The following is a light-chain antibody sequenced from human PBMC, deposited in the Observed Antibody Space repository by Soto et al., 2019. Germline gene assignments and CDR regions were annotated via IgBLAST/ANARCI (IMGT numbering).Light chain of an antibody. J-gene: IGLJ3*02. Sequence: QSALTQPRSVSGSPGQSVTISCTGTSSDVGAYNYVSWYQQHPGKAPKFMIFEVSDRPSGVSNRFSGSNSGNTASLTISGLQAEDEADYFCSSYTSNRTLVFGGGTKVTVL. V-gene: IGLV2-14*01. CDR1: SSDVGAYNY. CDR2: EVS. CDR3: SSYTSNRTLV.